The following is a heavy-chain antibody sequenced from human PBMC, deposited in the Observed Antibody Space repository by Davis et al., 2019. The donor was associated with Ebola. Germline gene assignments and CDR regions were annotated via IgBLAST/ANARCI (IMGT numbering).Heavy chain of an antibody. CDR1: GFTFSSYA. Sequence: GGSLRLSCAASGFTFSSYAMSWVRQAPGKGLEWVSAISGSGGSTYYADSVKGRFTISRDNSKNTLYLQMNSLRAEDTAVYYCAKIAGTGNYYYYGMDVWGQGTTVTVSS. J-gene: IGHJ6*02. V-gene: IGHV3-23*01. D-gene: IGHD1-1*01. CDR3: AKIAGTGNYYYYGMDV. CDR2: ISGSGGST.